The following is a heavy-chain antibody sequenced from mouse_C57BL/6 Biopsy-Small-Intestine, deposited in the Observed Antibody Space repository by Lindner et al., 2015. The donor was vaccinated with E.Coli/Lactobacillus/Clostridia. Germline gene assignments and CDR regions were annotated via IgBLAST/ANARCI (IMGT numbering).Heavy chain of an antibody. D-gene: IGHD1-1*01. CDR1: GYTFSNYW. Sequence: VQLQESGAELVRPGTSVKMSCKASGYTFSNYWIGWARQRPGHGLEWIGEIYPGGGYSNYNEKFKGKATLTVDKSSSTAYMELRSLTSEDTAVYYCASLHYYGSSQSPYWYFDVWGTGTTVTASS. V-gene: IGHV1-63*01. CDR3: ASLHYYGSSQSPYWYFDV. J-gene: IGHJ1*03. CDR2: IYPGGGYS.